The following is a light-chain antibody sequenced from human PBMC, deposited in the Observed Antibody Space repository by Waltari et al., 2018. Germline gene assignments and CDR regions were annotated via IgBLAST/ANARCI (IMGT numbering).Light chain of an antibody. CDR2: AAS. V-gene: IGKV1-39*01. J-gene: IGKJ3*01. CDR1: HSTAIY. CDR3: QQSYSTPLT. Sequence: DIQMTQSPSSLSASVRDRVTITCRASHSTAIYLNWYQQEPGKAPKLLIYAASSLQTGVPSRFSGSGSGTHFTLTISSLQPEDFATYYCQQSYSTPLTVGPGTKVDFQ.